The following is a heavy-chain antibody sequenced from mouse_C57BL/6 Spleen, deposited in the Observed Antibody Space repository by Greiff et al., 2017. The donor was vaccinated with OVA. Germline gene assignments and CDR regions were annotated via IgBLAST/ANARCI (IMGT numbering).Heavy chain of an antibody. CDR2: INPSNGGT. CDR3: ARWAYDYEAMDY. J-gene: IGHJ4*01. CDR1: GYTFTSYW. Sequence: QVQLKQPGTELVKPGASVKLSCKASGYTFTSYWMHWVKQRPGQGLEWIGNINPSNGGTNYNEKFKSKATLTVDKSSSTAYMQLSSLTSEDSAVYYCARWAYDYEAMDYWGQGTSVTVSS. D-gene: IGHD6-5*01. V-gene: IGHV1-53*01.